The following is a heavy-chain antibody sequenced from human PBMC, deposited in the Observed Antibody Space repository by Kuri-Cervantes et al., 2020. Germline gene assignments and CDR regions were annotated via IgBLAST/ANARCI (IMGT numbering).Heavy chain of an antibody. CDR1: GFSLNTSGMC. V-gene: IGHV2-70*12. CDR2: IDWDDDK. Sequence: SGPTLVKPTPTLTLTCTFTGFSLNTSGMCVSWVRQPPGKALEWLALIDWDDDKYYSSFLKSRLTISKDTSKSQVVLTMTNMDPVDTATYYCAHSEGARDWAFDIWGQGTMVTVSS. J-gene: IGHJ3*02. CDR3: AHSEGARDWAFDI. D-gene: IGHD3/OR15-3a*01.